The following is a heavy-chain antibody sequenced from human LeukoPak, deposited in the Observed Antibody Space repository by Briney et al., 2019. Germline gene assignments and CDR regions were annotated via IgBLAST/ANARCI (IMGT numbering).Heavy chain of an antibody. D-gene: IGHD3-10*01. CDR3: VRWYGGSGLGNYYYYMDV. J-gene: IGHJ6*03. V-gene: IGHV3-21*04. Sequence: GGSLRLSCAASGFTFSSYSMNWVRQAPGKGLEWVSSISSSSRHIFYADSVKGRFTISRDNAKNSLYLQMNSLRAEDTAVYYCVRWYGGSGLGNYYYYMDVWGKGTTVTISS. CDR2: ISSSSRHI. CDR1: GFTFSSYS.